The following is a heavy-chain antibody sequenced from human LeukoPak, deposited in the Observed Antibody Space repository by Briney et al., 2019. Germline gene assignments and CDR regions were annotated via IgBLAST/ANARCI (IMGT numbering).Heavy chain of an antibody. J-gene: IGHJ6*02. CDR2: ISYDGSNK. D-gene: IGHD6-6*01. Sequence: GRSLRLSCAASGFTFSSYGMHWVRQAPGKGLEWVAVISYDGSNKYYADSVKGRFTISRDNSKNTLYLQMNSLRAEDTTVYYCAKENIAARPDYYYYYRMDVWGQGTTVTVSS. CDR3: AKENIAARPDYYYYYRMDV. V-gene: IGHV3-30*18. CDR1: GFTFSSYG.